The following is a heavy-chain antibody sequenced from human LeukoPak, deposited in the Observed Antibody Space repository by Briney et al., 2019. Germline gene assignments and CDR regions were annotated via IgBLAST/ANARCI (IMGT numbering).Heavy chain of an antibody. V-gene: IGHV4-59*01. Sequence: SETLSLTCTVSGGSISSYYWSWIRQPPGKGLEWIGYIYYSGSTNYNPSLKSRVTISVDTSKNQISLKLSSVTAADTAVYYCARVAVYYGMDVWGQGTTVTVSS. CDR1: GGSISSYY. CDR3: ARVAVYYGMDV. CDR2: IYYSGST. D-gene: IGHD6-19*01. J-gene: IGHJ6*02.